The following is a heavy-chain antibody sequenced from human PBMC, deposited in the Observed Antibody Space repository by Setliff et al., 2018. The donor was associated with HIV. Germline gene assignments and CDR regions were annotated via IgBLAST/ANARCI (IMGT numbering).Heavy chain of an antibody. V-gene: IGHV4-39*07. CDR3: AATYCRGGGRDCPQMYDY. D-gene: IGHD2-15*01. CDR1: GGSVSSRGYY. CDR2: INYSGTT. J-gene: IGHJ4*02. Sequence: SETLSLTCTVSGGSVSSRGYYWGWIRQAPGRGLEWIGEINYSGTTNHNPFLKSRVTISVDTSKKQFSLKLNSVTAADSAIYYCAATYCRGGGRDCPQMYDYWGQGSLVTVSS.